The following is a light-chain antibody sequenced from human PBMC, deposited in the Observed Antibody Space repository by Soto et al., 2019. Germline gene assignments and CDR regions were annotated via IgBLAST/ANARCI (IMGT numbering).Light chain of an antibody. CDR2: GNS. CDR1: SSNIGAGCG. Sequence: QSVLAQPPSVSGAPGQRVTISCTGSSSNIGAGCGVHWYQQLPGTAPKLLIYGNSNRPSGVPDRFSGSKSGTSASLAITGLQAEDEADYHCQSYDSSLSGWVFGGGTKLTVL. V-gene: IGLV1-40*01. J-gene: IGLJ3*02. CDR3: QSYDSSLSGWV.